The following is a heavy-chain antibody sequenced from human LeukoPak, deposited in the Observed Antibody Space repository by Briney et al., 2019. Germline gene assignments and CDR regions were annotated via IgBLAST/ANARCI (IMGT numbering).Heavy chain of an antibody. CDR1: EFTFSSYD. Sequence: GGSLRLSCVVSEFTFSSYDMSWVRQAPGKGLEWVSSISGDGGGTYYADSVKGRFTISRDNSKNTLYLQINSLRAKDTALYYCAKVGVAARIKDYYYGMDVWGQGTTVTVSS. D-gene: IGHD2-15*01. CDR2: ISGDGGGT. V-gene: IGHV3-23*01. J-gene: IGHJ6*02. CDR3: AKVGVAARIKDYYYGMDV.